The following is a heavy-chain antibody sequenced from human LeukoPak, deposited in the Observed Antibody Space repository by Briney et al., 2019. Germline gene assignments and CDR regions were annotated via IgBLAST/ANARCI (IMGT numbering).Heavy chain of an antibody. CDR1: GFIFTDYW. CDR2: IKQDGSEK. CDR3: ARDSYEDYYYGMDV. Sequence: PGGSLRLSCAASGFIFTDYWMYWVRQAPGRGLAWVANIKQDGSEKYYVDSVKGRFTISRDNAKNSLYLQMNSLRAEGTAVYYCARDSYEDYYYGMDVWGQGTTVTVSS. J-gene: IGHJ6*02. V-gene: IGHV3-7*01. D-gene: IGHD3-16*01.